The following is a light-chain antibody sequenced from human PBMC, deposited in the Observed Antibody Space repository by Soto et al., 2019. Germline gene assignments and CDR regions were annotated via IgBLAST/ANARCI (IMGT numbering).Light chain of an antibody. Sequence: DIQMTQSPSTLSASVGDRVTITCRASQSISSWLAWYQQKPGKAPKLLIYDASSLESGVPSRFRGSGSGTEFTLTISSLQPDFASSYCQQYNSYPWTFGQGTKVEIK. CDR3: QQYNSYPWT. V-gene: IGKV1-5*01. CDR2: DAS. CDR1: QSISSW. J-gene: IGKJ1*01.